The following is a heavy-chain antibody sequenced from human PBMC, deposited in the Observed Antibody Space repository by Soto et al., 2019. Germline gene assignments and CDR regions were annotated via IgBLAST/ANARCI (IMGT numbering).Heavy chain of an antibody. CDR3: VRGYCSAGGCELGPGFDY. CDR2: IYYRAQWFY. V-gene: IGHV6-1*01. CDR1: GDSVSSNSAV. D-gene: IGHD2-15*01. Sequence: SQTLSLTCAISGDSVSSNSAVWNWIRQSPSRGLEWLGRIYYRAQWFYEYAVSVKSRVTISPDTSRNQFSLQLTSVTPEDTAVYYCVRGYCSAGGCELGPGFDYWGRGTLVTVSS. J-gene: IGHJ4*02.